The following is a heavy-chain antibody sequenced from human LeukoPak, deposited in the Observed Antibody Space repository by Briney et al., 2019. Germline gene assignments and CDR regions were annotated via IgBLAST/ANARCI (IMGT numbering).Heavy chain of an antibody. J-gene: IGHJ3*02. CDR3: AKGGKYHDSSGWPKDAFDI. V-gene: IGHV3-23*01. D-gene: IGHD3-22*01. CDR2: ISGSGGST. Sequence: QPGGSLRLSCAASGFTFSSYAMSWVRQAPGKGLEWVSAISGSGGSTYHADSVKGRFTISRDSPKNRVYLQMNSLRAEDTAVYYCAKGGKYHDSSGWPKDAFDIWGQGTMVTVSS. CDR1: GFTFSSYA.